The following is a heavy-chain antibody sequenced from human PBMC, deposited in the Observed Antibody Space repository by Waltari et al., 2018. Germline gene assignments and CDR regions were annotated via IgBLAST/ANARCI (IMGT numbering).Heavy chain of an antibody. Sequence: QVQLVQSGAEVKKPGASVKVSCKASGYIFTSFGISWVRQAPGQGLEWMGWINAYNNSPNYAQKIQGRVTMTTDTSTSTAYMELRSLISDDTAVYYCARGDDILTDYYKGLDYWGRGTLVTVSS. J-gene: IGHJ4*02. CDR2: INAYNNSP. V-gene: IGHV1-18*01. D-gene: IGHD3-9*01. CDR3: ARGDDILTDYYKGLDY. CDR1: GYIFTSFG.